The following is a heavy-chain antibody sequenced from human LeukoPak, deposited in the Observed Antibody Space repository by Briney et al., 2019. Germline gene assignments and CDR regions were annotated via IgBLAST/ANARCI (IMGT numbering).Heavy chain of an antibody. D-gene: IGHD2-21*01. CDR3: GRSISGYYFDY. CDR2: IYYSGST. J-gene: IGHJ4*02. V-gene: IGHV4-59*08. CDR1: GGSISSYY. Sequence: SETLSLTCTVSGGSISSYYWSWIRQPPGKGLEWIGYIYYSGSTNYNPSLKSRVTVSVDTSKNQFSLKLSSVTAADTAVYYCGRSISGYYFDYRGQGTLVTVSS.